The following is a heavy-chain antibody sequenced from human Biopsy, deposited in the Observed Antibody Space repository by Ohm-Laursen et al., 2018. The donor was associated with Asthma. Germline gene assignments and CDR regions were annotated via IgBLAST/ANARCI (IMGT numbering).Heavy chain of an antibody. V-gene: IGHV3-30*01. D-gene: IGHD1-1*01. CDR1: GFSFSNFA. CDR2: ISKDASTQ. J-gene: IGHJ3*02. Sequence: SPRLSCAASGFSFSNFAIHWVRQAPGKGLEWVGVISKDASTQDYADSVKGRFTMARDNSKNTLDLQMNSLREEDTAVYYCVRDGTDDAFDIWGQGTVVSVSS. CDR3: VRDGTDDAFDI.